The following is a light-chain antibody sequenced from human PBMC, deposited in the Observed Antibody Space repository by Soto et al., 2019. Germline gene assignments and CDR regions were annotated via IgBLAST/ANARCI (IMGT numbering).Light chain of an antibody. CDR1: QSVLYSSNNKNY. CDR3: QQYYSTAWT. Sequence: DIVMTQSPDSLAVSLGERATINCRTSQSVLYSSNNKNYLAWYQHKPGQPPKVLIYWASTRESGVPDRFSGSGSGTDFPLTISSLQAEDVAVYYCQQYYSTAWTFGQGTKVELK. CDR2: WAS. J-gene: IGKJ1*01. V-gene: IGKV4-1*01.